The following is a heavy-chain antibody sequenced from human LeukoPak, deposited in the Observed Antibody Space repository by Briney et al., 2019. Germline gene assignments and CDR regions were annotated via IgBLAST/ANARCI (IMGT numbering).Heavy chain of an antibody. Sequence: GESLKISCKGSGYSFTNYWIGWVRQMPGKGLEWMGTIYPGDSDTRYGPSFQGQVTISADKSISTAYLQWSSLKASDTAMYYCARRGYSYGFDYWGQGTLVTVSS. V-gene: IGHV5-51*01. CDR2: IYPGDSDT. D-gene: IGHD5-18*01. CDR1: GYSFTNYW. J-gene: IGHJ4*02. CDR3: ARRGYSYGFDY.